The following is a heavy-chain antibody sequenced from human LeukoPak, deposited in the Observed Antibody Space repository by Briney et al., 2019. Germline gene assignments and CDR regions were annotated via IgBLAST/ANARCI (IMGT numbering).Heavy chain of an antibody. J-gene: IGHJ4*02. D-gene: IGHD3-22*01. CDR1: RITLREYG. V-gene: IGHV3-20*04. CDR2: INWNGGST. Sequence: GGSLRLSCKASRITLREYGMSWVRQAPGKGLEWVSGINWNGGSTGYADSVKGRFTISRDNAKNSLYLQMNSLRAEDTALYYCARDTYYYDSSGYFDYWGQGTLVTVSS. CDR3: ARDTYYYDSSGYFDY.